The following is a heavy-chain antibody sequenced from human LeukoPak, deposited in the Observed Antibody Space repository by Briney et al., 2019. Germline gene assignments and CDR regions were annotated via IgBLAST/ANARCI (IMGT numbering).Heavy chain of an antibody. D-gene: IGHD6-13*01. CDR3: ATALAAAGTIYYYYGMDV. V-gene: IGHV1-3*01. Sequence: GASVKVSCKASGYTYTNYDVHWVRQAPGQRPEWMGWINAGNGNTKYSQKFQGRITITRDTSASTAYMELSSLRSEDTAVYYCATALAAAGTIYYYYGMDVWGQGTTVTVSS. J-gene: IGHJ6*02. CDR2: INAGNGNT. CDR1: GYTYTNYD.